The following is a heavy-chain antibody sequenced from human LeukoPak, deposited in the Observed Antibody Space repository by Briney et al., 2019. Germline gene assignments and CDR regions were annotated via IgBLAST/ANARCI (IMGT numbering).Heavy chain of an antibody. V-gene: IGHV3-48*04. CDR2: ISSASGSI. CDR3: ARLPAYCSSTSCYYDY. Sequence: GGSLRLSCAASGFTFSSYSMNWVRQAPGKGLEWVSYISSASGSIYYADSVKGRFTISRDNAKNSLFLQMNSLRAEDTAVYYCARLPAYCSSTSCYYDYWGQGTLVTISS. J-gene: IGHJ4*02. CDR1: GFTFSSYS. D-gene: IGHD2-2*01.